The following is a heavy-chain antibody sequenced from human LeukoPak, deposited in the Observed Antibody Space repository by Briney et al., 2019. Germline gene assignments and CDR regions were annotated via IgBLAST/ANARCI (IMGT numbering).Heavy chain of an antibody. CDR3: AKRPVYCSSTSCYFDY. Sequence: PGGSLRLSCAASGFTFSSYEMNWVRQAPGKGLEWVSAISGSGGRTLYADSVKGRFTISRDNSKNTLYLQMNSLRAEDTAVYYCAKRPVYCSSTSCYFDYWGQGTLVTVSS. CDR1: GFTFSSYE. D-gene: IGHD2-2*01. CDR2: ISGSGGRT. V-gene: IGHV3-23*01. J-gene: IGHJ4*02.